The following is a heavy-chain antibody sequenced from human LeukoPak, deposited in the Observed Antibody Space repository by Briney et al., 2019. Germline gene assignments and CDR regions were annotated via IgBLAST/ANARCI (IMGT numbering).Heavy chain of an antibody. J-gene: IGHJ4*02. CDR3: AREDSSLPMH. Sequence: GGSLRLSCAASGFTVSSNYMSWVRQAPGKGLEWVSVIYSGGSTYYADSVKGRFTISRDNSKNTLYLQMNSLRAEGTAVYYCAREDSSLPMHWGQGTLVTVSS. CDR2: IYSGGST. D-gene: IGHD3-22*01. V-gene: IGHV3-53*01. CDR1: GFTVSSNY.